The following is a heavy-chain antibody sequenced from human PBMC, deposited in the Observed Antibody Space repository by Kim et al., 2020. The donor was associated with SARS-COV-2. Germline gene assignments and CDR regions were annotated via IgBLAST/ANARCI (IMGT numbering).Heavy chain of an antibody. CDR2: IKSKANGDTT. J-gene: IGHJ3*01. Sequence: GGSLRLSCAASGFTFSNAWMNWVRQAPGKGLEWVGRIKSKANGDTTGYAAPVKGRFTISRDDSKTTLYLQMNSLKTEDTAVYYCTRVSGTSLAGECSFDV. V-gene: IGHV3-15*01. D-gene: IGHD2-21*01. CDR1: GFTFSNAW. CDR3: TRVSGTSLAGECSFDV.